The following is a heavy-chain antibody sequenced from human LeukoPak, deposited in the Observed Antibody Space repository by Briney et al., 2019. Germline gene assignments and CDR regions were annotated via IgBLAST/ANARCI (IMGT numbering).Heavy chain of an antibody. Sequence: GGSLRLSCAASGFTFSSYGMHWVRQAPGKGLEWVAAIWYDGSNKYYADSVKGRFTISRDNSKNTLYLQMNSLGAEDTAVYYCARSNQWELLDYYYYYGMDVWGQRTTDTVSS. J-gene: IGHJ6*02. CDR1: GFTFSSYG. D-gene: IGHD1-26*01. V-gene: IGHV3-33*01. CDR2: IWYDGSNK. CDR3: ARSNQWELLDYYYYYGMDV.